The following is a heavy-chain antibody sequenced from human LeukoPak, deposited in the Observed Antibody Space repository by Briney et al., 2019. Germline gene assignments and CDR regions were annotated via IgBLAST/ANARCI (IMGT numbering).Heavy chain of an antibody. D-gene: IGHD3-10*02. CDR3: ARALRTGQGDYVPVL. CDR2: IYPGDSET. CDR1: GYRFTNYW. Sequence: GESLKISCKASGYRFTNYWIGWVRQMPGKGLEWMTIIYPGDSETRYSPSFQGQVTISADKSIGTTYLQWSSLEASDTAMYYCARALRTGQGDYVPVLWGQGTLVTVSS. J-gene: IGHJ4*02. V-gene: IGHV5-51*01.